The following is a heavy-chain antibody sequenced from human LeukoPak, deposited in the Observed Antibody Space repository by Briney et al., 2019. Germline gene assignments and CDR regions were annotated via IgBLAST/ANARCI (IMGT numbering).Heavy chain of an antibody. CDR2: ISAYNGNT. V-gene: IGHV1-18*01. D-gene: IGHD6-13*01. Sequence: RASVKVSCKASGYTFTSYGISWVRQAPGQGLEWMGWISAYNGNTNYAQKLQGRVTMTTDTSTSTAYMELRSLRSDDTAVYYCARDQGIAAAGGFDAFDIWGQGTMVTVSS. CDR1: GYTFTSYG. CDR3: ARDQGIAAAGGFDAFDI. J-gene: IGHJ3*02.